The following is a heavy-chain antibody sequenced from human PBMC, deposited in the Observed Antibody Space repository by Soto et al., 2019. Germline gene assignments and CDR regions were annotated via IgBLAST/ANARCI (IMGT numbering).Heavy chain of an antibody. J-gene: IGHJ6*02. CDR2: IYSGGST. Sequence: EVQLVESGGGLVQPGGSLRLSCAASGFTVSSNYMSWVRQAPGKGLEWVSVIYSGGSTYYADSVKGRFTISRDNSKNTLYLQMNSLRAEDTAVYYCARDNLDSAHPVLYYGMDVWGQGTTVTVSS. CDR3: ARDNLDSAHPVLYYGMDV. V-gene: IGHV3-66*01. D-gene: IGHD2-8*02. CDR1: GFTVSSNY.